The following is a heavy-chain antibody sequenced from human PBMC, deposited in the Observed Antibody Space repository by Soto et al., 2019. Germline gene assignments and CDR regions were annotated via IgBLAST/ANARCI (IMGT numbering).Heavy chain of an antibody. D-gene: IGHD2-8*01. CDR3: LKTRAAARRLMVYHYGMDL. J-gene: IGHJ6*02. Sequence: PGGPLRISCSASGFTFRSYAMHWVRQAPGKALEYVSAISTNGVSTYSTYSVKDRFTVSRDNSNSTVYLQMSSLRPEDTAVYYFLKTRAAARRLMVYHYGMDLWGQGITVTVSS. CDR1: GFTFRSYA. CDR2: ISTNGVST. V-gene: IGHV3-64D*06.